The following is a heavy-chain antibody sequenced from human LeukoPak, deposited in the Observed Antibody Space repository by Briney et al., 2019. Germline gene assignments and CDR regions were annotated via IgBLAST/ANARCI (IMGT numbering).Heavy chain of an antibody. CDR2: IYPGDSET. V-gene: IGHV5-51*01. D-gene: IGHD3-22*01. CDR1: GDMFTSYW. CDR3: ARTYYDSGGFYYVPFDY. J-gene: IGHJ4*02. Sequence: GEALKISCKCSGDMFTSYWIGWVRQMPGEGREGMGVIYPGDSETRYSPSFQGQVTFSADKSISTAYLQWSSLEASDTAMYYCARTYYDSGGFYYVPFDYWGQGTLVTVSS.